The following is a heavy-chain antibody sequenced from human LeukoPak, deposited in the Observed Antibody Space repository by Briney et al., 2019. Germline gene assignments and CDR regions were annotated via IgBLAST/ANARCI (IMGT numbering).Heavy chain of an antibody. Sequence: ASVKVSCKASGGTFSSYAISWVRQAPGQGLEWMRRIIPILGIANYAQKFQGRVTITADKSTSTAYMELSSLRSEDTAVYYCARVRRYYYDSSGTPRRGYYYYGMDVWGQGTTVTVSS. V-gene: IGHV1-69*04. CDR3: ARVRRYYYDSSGTPRRGYYYYGMDV. J-gene: IGHJ6*02. CDR2: IIPILGIA. CDR1: GGTFSSYA. D-gene: IGHD3-22*01.